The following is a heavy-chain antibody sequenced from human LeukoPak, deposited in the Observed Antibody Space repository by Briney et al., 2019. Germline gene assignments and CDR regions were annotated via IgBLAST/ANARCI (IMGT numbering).Heavy chain of an antibody. V-gene: IGHV1-18*01. J-gene: IGHJ4*02. Sequence: PGASVKVSCKASGYTFXSYGISWVRQAPGXXLEWMGWISAYNGNTNYAQKLQGRVTMTTDTSTSTAHMELRSLRSDDTAVYYCARDKERYYYDSSGYYSDPFDYWGQGTLVTVSS. CDR2: ISAYNGNT. CDR1: GYTFXSYG. D-gene: IGHD3-22*01. CDR3: ARDKERYYYDSSGYYSDPFDY.